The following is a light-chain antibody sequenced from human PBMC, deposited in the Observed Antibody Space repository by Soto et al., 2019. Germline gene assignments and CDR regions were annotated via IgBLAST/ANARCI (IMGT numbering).Light chain of an antibody. CDR1: NDDVGGYNY. V-gene: IGLV2-8*01. J-gene: IGLJ1*01. CDR3: SSYAGSNLYV. Sequence: QSALTQPPAASGSPGQSVTISCTGTNDDVGGYNYVSWYQHHPGKAPKLMIYEVTKRPSGVPDRFSGSKSGYTASLTVSGLQAEDEADYYCSSYAGSNLYVFGTGTKLPVL. CDR2: EVT.